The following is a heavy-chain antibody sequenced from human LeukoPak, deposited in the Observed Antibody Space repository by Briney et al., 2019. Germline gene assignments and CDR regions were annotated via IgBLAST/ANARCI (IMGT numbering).Heavy chain of an antibody. CDR3: ARGSGYYTAFDI. D-gene: IGHD3-3*01. J-gene: IGHJ3*02. V-gene: IGHV3-66*01. CDR2: IYSGGST. Sequence: PGGSLRLSCTASGFSFITFWMSWVRQAPGKGLEWVSVIYSGGSTYYADSVKGRFTISRDNSKNTLYLQMNSLRAEDTAVYYCARGSGYYTAFDIWGQGTMVTVSS. CDR1: GFSFITFW.